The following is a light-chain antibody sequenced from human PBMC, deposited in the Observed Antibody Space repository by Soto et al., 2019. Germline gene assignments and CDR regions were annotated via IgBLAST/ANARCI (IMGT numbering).Light chain of an antibody. Sequence: EIVLTQSPGTLSLSPGEIATLSFSASQIIMRKYLGWYQQRFGQAPRLLIYDASRRATGIPDRFSGSGSGTDFTLTISGLEPEDFAVYYCQQYDSSPPITFGQGTRLEIK. CDR1: QIIMRKY. CDR3: QQYDSSPPIT. CDR2: DAS. J-gene: IGKJ5*01. V-gene: IGKV3-20*01.